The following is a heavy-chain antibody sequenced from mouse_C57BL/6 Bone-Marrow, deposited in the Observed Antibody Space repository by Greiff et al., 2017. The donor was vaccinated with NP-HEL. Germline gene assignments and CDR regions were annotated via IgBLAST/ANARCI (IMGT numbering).Heavy chain of an antibody. CDR1: GFTFSSYG. V-gene: IGHV5-6*01. CDR2: ISSGGSYP. D-gene: IGHD4-1*01. J-gene: IGHJ3*01. CDR3: ARHRPYWDGFAY. Sequence: EVKLVESGGDLVKPGGSLKLSCAASGFTFSSYGMSWVRQTPDKRLEWVATISSGGSYPYYPDSVKGRFTIARDNAKNTLYLQMSSLKSEDTAMYYCARHRPYWDGFAYWGQGTLVTVSA.